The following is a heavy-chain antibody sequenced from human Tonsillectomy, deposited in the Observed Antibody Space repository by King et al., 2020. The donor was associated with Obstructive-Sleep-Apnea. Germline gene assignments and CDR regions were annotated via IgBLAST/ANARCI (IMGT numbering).Heavy chain of an antibody. J-gene: IGHJ4*02. CDR2: ISGSGDSTT. D-gene: IGHD6-19*01. CDR1: GFTFSSYA. Sequence: VQLVESGGGLVQPGGSLRLSCAASGFTFSSYAMDWVRQAPGKGLEWVSTISGSGDSTTYYADSGKGRFTISRDNSKNTLYLQMNSLRAEDTAVYYCAKQNSGWYSGFDYWGQGTLVTVSS. CDR3: AKQNSGWYSGFDY. V-gene: IGHV3-23*04.